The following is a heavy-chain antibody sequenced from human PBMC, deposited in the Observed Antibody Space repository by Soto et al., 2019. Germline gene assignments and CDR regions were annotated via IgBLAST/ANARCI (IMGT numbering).Heavy chain of an antibody. CDR1: GFSFSVYY. CDR3: AREGSSSGPDYEY. V-gene: IGHV3-72*01. D-gene: IGHD3-22*01. CDR2: TRNKASSYTT. Sequence: EVQLVESGGGLVQPGGSLRLSCAASGFSFSVYYINWVRQAPGKGLEWVGRTRNKASSYTTDYAAFVKGRFTISRDDSKNLIYLQMNSLKTEDTAVYYCAREGSSSGPDYEYWGQGTLVTVSS. J-gene: IGHJ4*02.